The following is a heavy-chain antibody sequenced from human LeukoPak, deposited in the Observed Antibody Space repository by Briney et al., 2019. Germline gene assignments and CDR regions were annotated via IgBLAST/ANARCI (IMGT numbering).Heavy chain of an antibody. CDR1: GFTFSSYE. CDR3: ARDRLHYGEYEKTFDY. CDR2: ISSTGTTI. V-gene: IGHV3-48*03. D-gene: IGHD4-17*01. J-gene: IGHJ4*02. Sequence: GGSLRLSCAASGFTFSSYEMNWVRQAPGKGLEWVSYISSTGTTIYYADSVKGRFTISRDNAKKSLYLQMNSLRAEDTAVYYCARDRLHYGEYEKTFDYWGQGTLVSVSS.